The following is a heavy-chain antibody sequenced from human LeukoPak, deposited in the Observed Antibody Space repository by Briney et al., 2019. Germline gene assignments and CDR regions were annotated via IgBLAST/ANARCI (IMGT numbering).Heavy chain of an antibody. J-gene: IGHJ4*02. CDR3: AKRLSASDWFEVDY. CDR1: GFAFSTYA. CDR2: IDSVRNT. Sequence: PGGSLRLSRAASGFAFSTYAMTWVRQAPGKGLEWVSTIDSVRNTHYADSVKGRFTISRDNSKNTVHLQMNSLRAEDTAVYYCAKRLSASDWFEVDYWGQGTLVTVSS. V-gene: IGHV3-23*01. D-gene: IGHD3-9*01.